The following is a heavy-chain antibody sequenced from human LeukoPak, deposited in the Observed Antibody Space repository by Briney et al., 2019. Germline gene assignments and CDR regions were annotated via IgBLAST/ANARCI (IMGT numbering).Heavy chain of an antibody. Sequence: SETLSLTCTVSGGSISSYYWSWIRQPPGKGLEWIGYIYYGGSTNYNPSLKSRVTISVDTSKNQFSLKLSSVTAADTAVYYCAREERYGSSYDYWGQGTLVTVSS. J-gene: IGHJ4*02. CDR1: GGSISSYY. D-gene: IGHD3-10*01. CDR2: IYYGGST. CDR3: AREERYGSSYDY. V-gene: IGHV4-59*01.